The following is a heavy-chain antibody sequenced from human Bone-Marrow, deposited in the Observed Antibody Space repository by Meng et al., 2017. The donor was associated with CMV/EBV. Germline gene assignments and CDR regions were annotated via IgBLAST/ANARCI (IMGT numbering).Heavy chain of an antibody. J-gene: IGHJ2*01. CDR1: GGSFSGYY. V-gene: IGHV4-34*01. CDR2: INHSGST. D-gene: IGHD3-3*01. Sequence: SETLSLTCAVYGGSFSGYYWSWIHQPPGKGLEWIGEINHSGSTNYNPSLKSRVTISVDTSKNQLSLKVSSVTAADTAVYYCAREKRFLEWSYWYFDLWGRGTLVTVSS. CDR3: AREKRFLEWSYWYFDL.